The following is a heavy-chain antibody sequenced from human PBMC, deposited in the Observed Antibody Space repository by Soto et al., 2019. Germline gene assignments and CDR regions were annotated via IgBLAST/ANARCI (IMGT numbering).Heavy chain of an antibody. J-gene: IGHJ3*02. Sequence: EVQLLESGGGLVQPGGSLRLSCAASGITFTSSAMSWVRQAPGKGLEWVSGISGSGGSTYYADSVKGRFTISRDNSMDTLYLQMHSLRAEDTAVYYCAKDEGDGTCCYAFHMWGQGTMVTVSS. D-gene: IGHD2-15*01. V-gene: IGHV3-23*01. CDR2: ISGSGGST. CDR3: AKDEGDGTCCYAFHM. CDR1: GITFTSSA.